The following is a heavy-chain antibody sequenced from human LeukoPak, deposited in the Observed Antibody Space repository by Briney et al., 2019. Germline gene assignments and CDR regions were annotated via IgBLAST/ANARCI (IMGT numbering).Heavy chain of an antibody. Sequence: GASVKVSCKASGYTFTGYYMHWVRQAPGQGLEWMGWINPNSGGTNYAQKFQGRVTMTRDTSISTAYMELSRLRSDDTAVYYCARDYPSYCSSTSCYKDECHWGQGTLVTVSS. V-gene: IGHV1-2*02. D-gene: IGHD2-2*02. CDR2: INPNSGGT. CDR3: ARDYPSYCSSTSCYKDECH. J-gene: IGHJ4*02. CDR1: GYTFTGYY.